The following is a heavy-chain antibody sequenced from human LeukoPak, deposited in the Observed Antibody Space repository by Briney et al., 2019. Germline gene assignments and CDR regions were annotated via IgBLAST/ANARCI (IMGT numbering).Heavy chain of an antibody. CDR3: ASCRLGPIDY. CDR2: TYYSGST. V-gene: IGHV4-31*03. CDR1: GGSISSGGYY. J-gene: IGHJ4*01. D-gene: IGHD2-15*01. Sequence: SETLSLTCTVSGGSISSGGYYWSWSRQHPGKGLEWIGYTYYSGSTYYNPSLKSRVTISVDTSKNQFSLKLSSVTAADTAVYYCASCRLGPIDYWDHGTLVTVSS.